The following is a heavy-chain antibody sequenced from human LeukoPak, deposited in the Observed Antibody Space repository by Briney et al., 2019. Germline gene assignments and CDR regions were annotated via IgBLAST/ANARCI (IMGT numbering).Heavy chain of an antibody. CDR3: ARADYYGSGSYCYFDY. D-gene: IGHD3-10*01. CDR2: IYTSGST. CDR1: GGSISSGSYY. Sequence: PSETLSLTCTVSGGSISSGSYYWSWIRQPAGKGLEWIGRIYTSGSTNYNPSLKSRVTISVDTSKNQFSLKLSSVTAADTAVYYCARADYYGSGSYCYFDYWGQGTLVTVSS. J-gene: IGHJ4*02. V-gene: IGHV4-61*02.